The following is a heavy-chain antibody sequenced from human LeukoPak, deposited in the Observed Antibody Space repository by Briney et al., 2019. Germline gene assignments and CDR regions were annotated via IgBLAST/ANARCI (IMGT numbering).Heavy chain of an antibody. CDR2: IYYSGST. V-gene: IGHV4-39*01. CDR3: ARHYGKDGAEYFQH. CDR1: GGSISSSSYY. J-gene: IGHJ1*01. Sequence: PSETLSLTCTVSGGSISSSSYYWGWIRQPPGKGLEWIGSIYYSGSTYYNPSLKSRVTISVDTSKNQFSLKLSSVTAADTAVYYCARHYGKDGAEYFQHWGQGTLVTVS. D-gene: IGHD5-24*01.